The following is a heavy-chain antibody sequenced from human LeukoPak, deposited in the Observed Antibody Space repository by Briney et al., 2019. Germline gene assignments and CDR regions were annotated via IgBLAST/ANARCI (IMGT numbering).Heavy chain of an antibody. J-gene: IGHJ6*02. V-gene: IGHV3-30-3*01. CDR2: ISYDGSNK. CDR3: ATTLSTSYRAAAYYYGMDV. Sequence: GGSLRLSCAASGFTFSSYAMHWVRQAPGKGLEWVAVISYDGSNKYYADSVKGRFTISRDNSKNTLYLQMDSLRAEDTAVYYCATTLSTSYRAAAYYYGMDVWGQGTTVTVSS. CDR1: GFTFSSYA. D-gene: IGHD2-2*01.